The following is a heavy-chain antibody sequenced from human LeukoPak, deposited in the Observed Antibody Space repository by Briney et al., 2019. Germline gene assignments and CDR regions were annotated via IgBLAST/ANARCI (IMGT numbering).Heavy chain of an antibody. CDR3: AKELTGDAFDI. J-gene: IGHJ3*02. CDR1: GFNFLTYG. D-gene: IGHD7-27*01. CDR2: ISYDGSNK. Sequence: GGSLRLSCAASGFNFLTYGMHWVRQAPGSGLAWVAVISYDGSNKFYAESVKGRFTISRDNSKSTLYLQMNSLRAEDTAVYYCAKELTGDAFDIWGQGTMVAVSS. V-gene: IGHV3-30*18.